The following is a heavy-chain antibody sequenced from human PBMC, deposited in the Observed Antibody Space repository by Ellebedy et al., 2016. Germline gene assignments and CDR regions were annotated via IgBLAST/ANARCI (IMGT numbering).Heavy chain of an antibody. Sequence: GGSLRLXXAASGFSFSTYWMTWVRQAPGKGLEWVANIKHDGSAKYYVDSVKGRFTMSRDNAKYSLYLQMNSLRAEDTAVYYCARGGDGDYIGWRFDLWGQGTMVTVSS. CDR2: IKHDGSAK. J-gene: IGHJ3*01. V-gene: IGHV3-7*01. CDR3: ARGGDGDYIGWRFDL. D-gene: IGHD4-17*01. CDR1: GFSFSTYW.